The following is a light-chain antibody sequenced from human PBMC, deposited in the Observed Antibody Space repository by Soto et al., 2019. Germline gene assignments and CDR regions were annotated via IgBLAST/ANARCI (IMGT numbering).Light chain of an antibody. Sequence: QSVLTQPPSASGTAGQRVTISRSGSSSNIGSNTVNWYQHLPGTAPKLLIHTDNQRPSGVPDRFSGSKSGTSASLAISGLQSEDEADYYCAAWDDSLTGRVVFGGGTELTVL. V-gene: IGLV1-44*01. J-gene: IGLJ2*01. CDR1: SSNIGSNT. CDR2: TDN. CDR3: AAWDDSLTGRVV.